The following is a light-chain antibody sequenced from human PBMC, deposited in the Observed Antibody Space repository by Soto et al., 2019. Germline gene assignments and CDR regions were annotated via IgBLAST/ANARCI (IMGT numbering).Light chain of an antibody. Sequence: SALTQPASVSGSPGQSITISCTGTSSDVGGYNYVSWYQQHPGEAPKLIICEVINRPSGVSNRFSGSKSGNTASLTISGLQAEDEADYYCSSYTSRSTLVFGTGTKVTVL. V-gene: IGLV2-14*01. CDR1: SSDVGGYNY. CDR2: EVI. J-gene: IGLJ1*01. CDR3: SSYTSRSTLV.